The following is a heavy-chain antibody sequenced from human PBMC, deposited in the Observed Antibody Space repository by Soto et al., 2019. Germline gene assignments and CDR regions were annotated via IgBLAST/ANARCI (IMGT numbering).Heavy chain of an antibody. CDR1: GFTFSSYG. V-gene: IGHV3-30*18. Sequence: PGGSLRLSCAASGFTFSSYGMHWVRQAPGKGLEWVAVISYDGSNKYYADSVKGRFTISRDNSKNTLYLQMNSLRAEDTAVYYCAKGRIVAGWGNWFGPWGQGTLVTVSS. CDR2: ISYDGSNK. CDR3: AKGRIVAGWGNWFGP. D-gene: IGHD6-19*01. J-gene: IGHJ5*02.